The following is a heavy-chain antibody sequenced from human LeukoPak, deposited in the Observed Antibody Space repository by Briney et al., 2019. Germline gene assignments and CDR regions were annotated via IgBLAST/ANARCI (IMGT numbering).Heavy chain of an antibody. CDR1: GGSISSHY. CDR3: ARVDTAWRNYYHYYMDV. V-gene: IGHV4-59*11. D-gene: IGHD5-24*01. Sequence: SETLSLTCTVAGGSISSHYWSWIRQPPGEGREWIGYSYYSVSTNYNPSLRSRAPISVDTSTNQFSLKTSSVTAADPAVYYCARVDTAWRNYYHYYMDVWGKGTTVTVSS. CDR2: SYYSVST. J-gene: IGHJ6*03.